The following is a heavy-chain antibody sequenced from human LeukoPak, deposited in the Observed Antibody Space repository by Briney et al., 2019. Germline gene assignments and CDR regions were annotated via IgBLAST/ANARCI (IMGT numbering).Heavy chain of an antibody. V-gene: IGHV3-53*01. CDR1: GFTVSSNY. CDR3: ARDSAVAGTFSY. D-gene: IGHD6-19*01. CDR2: IYSGGST. Sequence: GGSLRLSCAASGFTVSSNYMSWVRQAPGKGLEWVSVIYSGGSTYYAGSVKGRFTISRDNSKNTLYLQMNSLRAEDTAVYYCARDSAVAGTFSYWGQGTLVTVSS. J-gene: IGHJ4*02.